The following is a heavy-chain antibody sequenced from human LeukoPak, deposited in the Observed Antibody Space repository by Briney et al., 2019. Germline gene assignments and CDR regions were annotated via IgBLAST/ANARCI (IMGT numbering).Heavy chain of an antibody. V-gene: IGHV3-7*01. Sequence: GGSLRLSCAASGFTFNNYWMTWVRQAPRKGLEWVANIKHDGSDTDYVDSVKGRFIISRDNTKNSLYLQINSLRAEDTAVYYCARDVNGGHFDYWGQGTLVTVSS. D-gene: IGHD3-10*01. CDR1: GFTFNNYW. J-gene: IGHJ4*02. CDR2: IKHDGSDT. CDR3: ARDVNGGHFDY.